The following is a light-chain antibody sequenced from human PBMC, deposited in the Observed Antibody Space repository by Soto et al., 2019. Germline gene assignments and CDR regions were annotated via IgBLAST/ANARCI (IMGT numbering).Light chain of an antibody. Sequence: EIVLTQSPGTLSLSPGERATLSCRASQSVSSSYLAWYQQKPGQAPRLLIYGGSSRATDIPDRFSGSGSGTDITLTISRLEPEGFAVYYCQQYGSSRTFGQGTKVEIK. V-gene: IGKV3-20*01. CDR2: GGS. CDR3: QQYGSSRT. CDR1: QSVSSSY. J-gene: IGKJ1*01.